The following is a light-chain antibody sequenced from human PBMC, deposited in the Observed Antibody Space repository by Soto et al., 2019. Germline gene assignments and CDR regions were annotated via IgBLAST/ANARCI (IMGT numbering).Light chain of an antibody. V-gene: IGLV2-14*01. J-gene: IGLJ1*01. CDR3: TSYTNSSTYV. CDR1: SSDVGAYKY. CDR2: EVR. Sequence: QSVLTQPASVSGSPGESITISCTGTSSDVGAYKYVSWYQQHPGKAPKLIIYEVRYRPSGISKRFSGSKSGNTASLTISGLQAEGEADYYCTSYTNSSTYVFGTGTKVTVL.